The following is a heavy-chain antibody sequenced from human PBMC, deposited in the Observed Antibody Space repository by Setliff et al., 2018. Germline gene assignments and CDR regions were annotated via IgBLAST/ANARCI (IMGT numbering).Heavy chain of an antibody. CDR3: ARSYYYDSSAANWFDP. CDR2: INPNSGGT. Sequence: ASVKVSCKTSGYAFTDNYMHWVRQAPGQGLEWMGRINPNSGGTNYAQKFQGRVTMTRDTSISTAYMELSRLRSDDTAVYYCARSYYYDSSAANWFDPWGQGTLVTVSS. V-gene: IGHV1-2*06. J-gene: IGHJ5*02. CDR1: GYAFTDNY. D-gene: IGHD3-22*01.